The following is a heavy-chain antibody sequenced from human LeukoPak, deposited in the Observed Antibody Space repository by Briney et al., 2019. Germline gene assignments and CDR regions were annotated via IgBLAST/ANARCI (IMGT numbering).Heavy chain of an antibody. CDR2: IYYSGRT. CDR3: ARGENYYSTLYYFDY. CDR1: GGSISSGHYY. V-gene: IGHV4-31*03. Sequence: SQTLSLTCTVSGGSISSGHYYWSWIRQHPGKGLEWIGYIYYSGRTYYKPSLESRVTISVDTSKNQFSLKLSSVTAADTAVYYCARGENYYSTLYYFDYWGQGTLVTVSS. D-gene: IGHD3-10*01. J-gene: IGHJ4*02.